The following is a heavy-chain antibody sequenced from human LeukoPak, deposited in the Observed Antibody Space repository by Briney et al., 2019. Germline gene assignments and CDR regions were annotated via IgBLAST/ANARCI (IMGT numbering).Heavy chain of an antibody. Sequence: GGSLRLSCAASGFTFSSYAMSWVRQAPGKGLEWVSAISGSGGSTYYADSVKGRFTISRDNSKNTLYLQMNSLRAEDTAVYYCARDFCSSTSCWGAFDIWGQGTMVTVSS. V-gene: IGHV3-23*01. CDR1: GFTFSSYA. CDR2: ISGSGGST. CDR3: ARDFCSSTSCWGAFDI. J-gene: IGHJ3*02. D-gene: IGHD2-2*01.